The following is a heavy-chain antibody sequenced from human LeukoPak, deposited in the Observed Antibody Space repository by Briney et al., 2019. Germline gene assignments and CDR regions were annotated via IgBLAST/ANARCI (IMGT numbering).Heavy chain of an antibody. J-gene: IGHJ3*02. CDR3: VKDAYNFKDAFDI. CDR2: ISYDGSNK. CDR1: GFTFSSYA. V-gene: IGHV3-30-3*01. D-gene: IGHD5-24*01. Sequence: GGSLRLSCAASGFTFSSYAMHWVRQAPGKGLEWVAVISYDGSNKYYADSVKGRFTISRDNSKNTLYLQMNSLRAEDTALYYCVKDAYNFKDAFDIWGQGTMVTVSS.